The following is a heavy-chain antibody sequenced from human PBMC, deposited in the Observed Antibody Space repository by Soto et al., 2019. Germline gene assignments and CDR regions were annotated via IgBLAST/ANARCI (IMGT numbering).Heavy chain of an antibody. CDR3: AAEVDTAMVTSWFDP. V-gene: IGHV1-8*01. Sequence: ASVKVSCKASGYTFTSYDINWVRQATGQGLEWMGWINAGNGNTKYAQKFQERVTITRDISTSTAYMELSSLRSGDTAVYYCAAEVDTAMVTSWFDPWGQGTLVTVSS. CDR2: INAGNGNT. J-gene: IGHJ5*02. D-gene: IGHD5-18*01. CDR1: GYTFTSYD.